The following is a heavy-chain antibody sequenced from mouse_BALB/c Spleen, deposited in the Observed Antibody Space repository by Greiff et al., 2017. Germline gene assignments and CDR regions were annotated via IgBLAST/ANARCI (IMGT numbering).Heavy chain of an antibody. CDR2: IDPYNGGT. V-gene: IGHV1S135*01. Sequence: LVESGPELGKPGASVKISCKASGYSFTGYNMYWVKQSHRKSLEWIGYIDPYNGGTSYNQKSKGKATLTVDKSSSTAYMHLNSLTSEDSAIYYCARGNYPYYLDYWGQGTTLTVSS. CDR1: GYSFTGYN. D-gene: IGHD2-1*01. CDR3: ARGNYPYYLDY. J-gene: IGHJ2*01.